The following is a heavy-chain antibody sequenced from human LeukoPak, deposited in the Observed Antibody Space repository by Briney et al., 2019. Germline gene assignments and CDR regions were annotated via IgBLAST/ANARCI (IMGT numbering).Heavy chain of an antibody. D-gene: IGHD3-10*01. J-gene: IGHJ6*03. CDR1: GYTFTGYG. CDR3: AKSGMVRGVISDYYYYMDV. Sequence: ASVKVSCKASGYTFTGYGISWVRQAPGQGLEWMGWISAYNGNTNYAQKLQGRVTMTTDTSTSTAYMELRSLRSDDTAVYYCAKSGMVRGVISDYYYYMDVWGKGTTVTVSS. CDR2: ISAYNGNT. V-gene: IGHV1-18*01.